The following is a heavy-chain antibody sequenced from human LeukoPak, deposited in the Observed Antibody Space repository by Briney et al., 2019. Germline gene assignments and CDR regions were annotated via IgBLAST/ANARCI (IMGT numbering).Heavy chain of an antibody. Sequence: PSETLSLTCTVSGDSISSSSYYWGWIRQPPGKGLEWIGSIYYSGSTYYNPSLRSRVTISVDMSKNQFSLKLSSVAAADTAIYYCARQRTNTGNWSDPWGQGTLVTVSS. CDR1: GDSISSSSYY. CDR3: ARQRTNTGNWSDP. V-gene: IGHV4-39*01. D-gene: IGHD2-2*01. CDR2: IYYSGST. J-gene: IGHJ5*02.